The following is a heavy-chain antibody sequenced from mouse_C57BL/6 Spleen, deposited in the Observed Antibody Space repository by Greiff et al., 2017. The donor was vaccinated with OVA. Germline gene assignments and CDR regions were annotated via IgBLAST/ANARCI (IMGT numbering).Heavy chain of an antibody. D-gene: IGHD1-1*01. V-gene: IGHV6-3*01. CDR3: TDYGSRGAMDY. CDR2: IRLKSDNYAT. Sequence: EVKLLESGGGLVQPGGSMKLSCVASGFTFSNYWMNWVRQSPEKGLEWVAQIRLKSDNYATHYAESVKGRFTISRDDSKSSVYLQMNNLRAEDTGIYYCTDYGSRGAMDYWGQGTSVTVSS. CDR1: GFTFSNYW. J-gene: IGHJ4*01.